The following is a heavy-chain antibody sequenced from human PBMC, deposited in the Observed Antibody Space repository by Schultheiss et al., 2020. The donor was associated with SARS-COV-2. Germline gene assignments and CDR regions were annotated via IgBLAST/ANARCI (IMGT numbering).Heavy chain of an antibody. CDR1: GFTFSDYD. CDR2: ISYDGSNK. Sequence: GESLKISCAASGFTFSDYDMNWVRQAPGKGLEWVAVISYDGSNKYYADSVKGRFTISRDNSKNTLYLQMNSLRPEDTARYYCVRALGTTGNHWGQGTLVTVSS. CDR3: VRALGTTGNH. D-gene: IGHD4-11*01. V-gene: IGHV3-30-3*01. J-gene: IGHJ4*02.